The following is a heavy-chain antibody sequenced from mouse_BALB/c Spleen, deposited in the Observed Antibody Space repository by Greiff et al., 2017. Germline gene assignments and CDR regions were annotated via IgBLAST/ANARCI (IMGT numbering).Heavy chain of an antibody. CDR3: TSSSWFAY. CDR1: GYTFTDYD. V-gene: IGHV1-15*01. J-gene: IGHJ2*01. Sequence: VKLVESGAELVRPGASVTLSCKASGYTFTDYDMHWVKQTPVHGLEWIGAIDPETGGTAYNHKFKGKATLTADKSSITAYMELRSLTSEDSAVYYCTSSSWFAYWGQGTTLTVSS. CDR2: IDPETGGT. D-gene: IGHD2-2*01.